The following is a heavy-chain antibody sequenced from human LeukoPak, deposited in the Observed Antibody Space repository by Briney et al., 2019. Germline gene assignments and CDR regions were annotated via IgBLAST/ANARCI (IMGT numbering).Heavy chain of an antibody. V-gene: IGHV3-33*01. J-gene: IGHJ4*02. D-gene: IGHD3-10*01. CDR1: GFTFSSYG. CDR3: ARDLGGSGSPFDY. Sequence: GGSLRLSCAASGFTFSSYGMHWVRQAPGKGLEWVAVIWYDGSNKYYADSVKGRFTISRDNSKNTLYLQMNSLRAEDTAVYYCARDLGGSGSPFDYWGQGTLVTDSS. CDR2: IWYDGSNK.